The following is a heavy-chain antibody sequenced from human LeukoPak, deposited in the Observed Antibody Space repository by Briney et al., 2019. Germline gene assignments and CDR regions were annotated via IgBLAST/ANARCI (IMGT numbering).Heavy chain of an antibody. CDR2: INHSGST. CDR3: ARGRRYFDWLLRGYYFDH. V-gene: IGHV4-34*01. CDR1: GGSFSGYY. D-gene: IGHD3-9*01. J-gene: IGHJ4*02. Sequence: SETLSLTCAVYGGSFSGYYWSWIRQPPGKGLEWIGEINHSGSTNYNPSLKSRVTISVDTSKNQFSLKLSSVTAADTAAYYCARGRRYFDWLLRGYYFDHWGQGTLVTVSS.